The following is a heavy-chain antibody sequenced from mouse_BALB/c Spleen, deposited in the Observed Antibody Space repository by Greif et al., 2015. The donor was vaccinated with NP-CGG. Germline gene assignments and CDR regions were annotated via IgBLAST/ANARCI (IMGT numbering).Heavy chain of an antibody. J-gene: IGHJ2*01. CDR2: IYPGDGDT. D-gene: IGHD2-14*01. Sequence: VQLQQSGAELARPGASVKLSCKASGYTFTSYWMQWVKQRPGQGLEWIGAIYPGDGDTRYTQKFKGKATLTADKSSSTAYMQLSSLASEDSAVYYCARNYRYAGDYWGQGTTLTVSS. CDR1: GYTFTSYW. V-gene: IGHV1-87*01. CDR3: ARNYRYAGDY.